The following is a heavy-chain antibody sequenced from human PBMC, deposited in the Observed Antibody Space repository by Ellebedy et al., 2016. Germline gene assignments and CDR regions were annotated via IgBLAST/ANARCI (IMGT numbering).Heavy chain of an antibody. Sequence: ASVKVSXXASGYTFTSYDISWVRQTPGQGLEWMGWISAYNGNTNYAQKLQGRVTMTRDTSISTAYMELSRLRSDDTAVYYCARDPGSSPAQYYFDYWGQGTLVTVSS. V-gene: IGHV1-18*01. CDR3: ARDPGSSPAQYYFDY. CDR1: GYTFTSYD. CDR2: ISAYNGNT. D-gene: IGHD6-6*01. J-gene: IGHJ4*02.